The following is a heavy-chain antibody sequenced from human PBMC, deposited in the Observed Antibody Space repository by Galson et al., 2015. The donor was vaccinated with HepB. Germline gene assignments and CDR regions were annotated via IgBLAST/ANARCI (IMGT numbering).Heavy chain of an antibody. V-gene: IGHV3-7*01. CDR1: GFTFSSYW. D-gene: IGHD2-2*01. J-gene: IGHJ5*02. CDR3: ARGAATDIVVVPAAWAGRFDP. Sequence: SLRLSCAASGFTFSSYWMSWVRQAPGKGLEWVANIKQDGSEKYYVDSVKGRFTISRDNAKNSLYLQMNSLRAEDTAVYYCARGAATDIVVVPAAWAGRFDPWGQGTLVTVSS. CDR2: IKQDGSEK.